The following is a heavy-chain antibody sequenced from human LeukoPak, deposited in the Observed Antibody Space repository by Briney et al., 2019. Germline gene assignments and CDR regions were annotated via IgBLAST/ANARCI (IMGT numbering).Heavy chain of an antibody. CDR2: IYHSGST. D-gene: IGHD3-16*01. J-gene: IGHJ4*02. Sequence: PSETLSLTCTVSGYSISSGYYWGWIRQPPGKGLEWIGSIYHSGSTYYNPSLKSRVTISVDTSKNQFSLKLSSVTAADTAVYYCARDLGAGSGHFDYWGPGTLVTVSS. V-gene: IGHV4-38-2*02. CDR3: ARDLGAGSGHFDY. CDR1: GYSISSGYY.